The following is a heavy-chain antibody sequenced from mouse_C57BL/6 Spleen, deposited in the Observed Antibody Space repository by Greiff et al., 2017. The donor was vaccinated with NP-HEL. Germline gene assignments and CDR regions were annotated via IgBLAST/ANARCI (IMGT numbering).Heavy chain of an antibody. J-gene: IGHJ2*01. CDR1: GYAFSSSW. CDR3: AKGIVADY. D-gene: IGHD1-1*01. Sequence: VQLQESGPELVKPGASVKISCKASGYAFSSSWMNWVKQRPGKGLEWIGRIYPGDGDTNYNGKFKGKATLTADKSSSTAYMQLSSLTSEDSAVYFCAKGIVADYWGQGTTLTVSS. V-gene: IGHV1-82*01. CDR2: IYPGDGDT.